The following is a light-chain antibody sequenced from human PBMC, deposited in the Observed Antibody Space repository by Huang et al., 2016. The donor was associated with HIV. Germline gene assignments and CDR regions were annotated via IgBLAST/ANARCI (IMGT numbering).Light chain of an antibody. V-gene: IGKV1-39*01. J-gene: IGKJ3*01. CDR2: AAS. Sequence: DIQMTQSPSSLSASVGDRVTITCRASQSISSYLNWYQHKPGKAPKLLIYAASSLQSGVPSRFSGSGSGTDFTLTISSLQPEDFATYYCQQSYSTLTFGPGTKVYIK. CDR1: QSISSY. CDR3: QQSYSTLT.